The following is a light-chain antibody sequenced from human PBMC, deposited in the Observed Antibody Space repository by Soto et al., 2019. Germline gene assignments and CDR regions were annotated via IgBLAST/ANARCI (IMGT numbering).Light chain of an antibody. V-gene: IGKV3-20*01. CDR1: QSVSSRY. CDR2: GAS. J-gene: IGKJ2*01. Sequence: EIVLTQSPGTLSLSPGERATLSCRGSQSVSSRYLAWYQQKPGQAPRLLTYGASSRATGIPDRFSGSGSGTDFTLTISRLEPEDFAVYYCQQYGSSLVYTFGQGTKLEIK. CDR3: QQYGSSLVYT.